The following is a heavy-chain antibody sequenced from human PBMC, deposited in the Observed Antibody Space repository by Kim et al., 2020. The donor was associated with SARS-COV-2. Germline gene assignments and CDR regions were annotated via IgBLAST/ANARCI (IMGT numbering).Heavy chain of an antibody. V-gene: IGHV3-23*01. CDR2: ISDSGDDT. CDR1: RFTFSNYA. J-gene: IGHJ3*02. CDR3: AKDPDDSSADWAWDTFDI. D-gene: IGHD3-22*01. Sequence: GGSLRLSCAASRFTFSNYAMSWVRQAPGKGLEWVSGISDSGDDTYYADSVKGRFTISRDNSKSMMYLQMNSLTAEDTAEYYCAKDPDDSSADWAWDTFDIWGQGTMVTVSS.